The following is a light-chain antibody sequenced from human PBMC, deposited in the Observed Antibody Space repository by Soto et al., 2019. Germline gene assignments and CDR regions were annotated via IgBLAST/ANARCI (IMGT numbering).Light chain of an antibody. J-gene: IGKJ4*01. CDR1: QSVSSSY. CDR2: DES. V-gene: IGKV3D-20*02. CDR3: KQRSNWRVT. Sequence: ELVLTPSPGTLSLFPGERAPLSCRASQSVSSSYLAWYQQKPGQAPRLLIYDESNRATGIPDRFSGSGSGKDFTITIRSIENEDIEVYYCKQRSNWRVTGGGGHKG.